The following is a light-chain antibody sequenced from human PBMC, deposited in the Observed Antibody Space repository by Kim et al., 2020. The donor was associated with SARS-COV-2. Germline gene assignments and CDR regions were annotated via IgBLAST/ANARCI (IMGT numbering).Light chain of an antibody. J-gene: IGLJ2*01. Sequence: SSELTQPPSVSVSPGETASITCSGDELGDKYACWYQQKPGQSPTVVIYEDNKRPSGIPERFSGSNSGNTATLTISGTQAMDEAEYYCQAWDNSTVIFGAGTQLTVL. V-gene: IGLV3-1*01. CDR2: EDN. CDR1: ELGDKY. CDR3: QAWDNSTVI.